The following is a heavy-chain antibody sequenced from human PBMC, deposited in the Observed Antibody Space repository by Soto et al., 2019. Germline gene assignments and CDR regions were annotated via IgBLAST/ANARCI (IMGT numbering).Heavy chain of an antibody. CDR1: GFTFSSYA. CDR3: ADSSSETNNYYYYGMDV. J-gene: IGHJ6*02. D-gene: IGHD6-6*01. V-gene: IGHV3-23*01. CDR2: ISGSGGST. Sequence: TVGSLRLSCAASGFTFSSYAMSWVRQAPGKGLEWVSAISGSGGSTYYADSVKGRFTISRDNSKNTLYLQMNSLRAEDTAVYYCADSSSETNNYYYYGMDVWGQGTTVNVSS.